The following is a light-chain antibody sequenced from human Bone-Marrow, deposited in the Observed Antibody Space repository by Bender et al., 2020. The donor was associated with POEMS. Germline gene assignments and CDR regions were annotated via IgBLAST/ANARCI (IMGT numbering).Light chain of an antibody. CDR1: NSDFGNYNL. J-gene: IGLJ3*02. CDR3: CSYLGSDKLV. Sequence: QSALTQPASVSGSPGQSLSISCSSTNSDFGNYNLVSWYQQHPGKAPKLLIFEVSKRPSWISSRFSASKSGNTASLTISGLQAEDEADYYCCSYLGSDKLVFGGGTKLTVL. CDR2: EVS. V-gene: IGLV2-23*02.